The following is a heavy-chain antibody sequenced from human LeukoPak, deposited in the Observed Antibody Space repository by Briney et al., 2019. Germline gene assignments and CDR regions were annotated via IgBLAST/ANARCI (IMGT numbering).Heavy chain of an antibody. Sequence: PSETLSLTCTVSGGSISSRSYYWGWIRQPPGKGLEWIGSIYYSGSTYYNPSLKSRVTISVDTSKNQFSLKLSSVTAADTAVYYCARLSGDYVSDFDYWGQGTLVTVSS. J-gene: IGHJ4*02. V-gene: IGHV4-39*01. CDR1: GGSISSRSYY. CDR3: ARLSGDYVSDFDY. D-gene: IGHD4-17*01. CDR2: IYYSGST.